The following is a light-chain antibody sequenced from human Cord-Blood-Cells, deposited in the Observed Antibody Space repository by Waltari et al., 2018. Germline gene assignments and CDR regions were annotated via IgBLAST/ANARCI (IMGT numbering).Light chain of an antibody. CDR2: RNN. CDR1: SSNIGSNY. Sequence: QSVLTQPPSASGTPGQRVTISCSESSSNIGSNYVYWYQQLPGTAPKLLIYRNNPRPSGVPDRFSGSESGPSASLAISGLRSEDEADYYCAAWDDSLSGPVFGGGTKLTVL. V-gene: IGLV1-47*01. J-gene: IGLJ3*02. CDR3: AAWDDSLSGPV.